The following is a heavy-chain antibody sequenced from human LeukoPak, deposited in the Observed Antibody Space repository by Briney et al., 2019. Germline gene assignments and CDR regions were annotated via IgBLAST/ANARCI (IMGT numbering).Heavy chain of an antibody. CDR1: GYTFTSYD. Sequence: GASVKVSCKASGYTFTSYDINCVRQPTGPGLECMVWMNPNSGNTGYAQKFQGRVTMTRNTSISTAYMELSSLRSEDTAVYYCARGPHRYCSGGSCVIDYWGQGTLVTVSS. V-gene: IGHV1-8*01. CDR2: MNPNSGNT. J-gene: IGHJ4*02. D-gene: IGHD2-15*01. CDR3: ARGPHRYCSGGSCVIDY.